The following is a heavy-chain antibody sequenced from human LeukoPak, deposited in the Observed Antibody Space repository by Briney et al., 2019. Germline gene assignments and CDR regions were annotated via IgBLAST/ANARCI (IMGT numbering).Heavy chain of an antibody. CDR3: ARGGSSSWLYYYYYMDV. Sequence: PGGSLRLSCTASEMTFSSYWMSWIRQPPGKGLEWIGEINHSGSTNYNPSLKSRVTISVDTSKNQFSLKLSSVTAADTAVYYCARGGSSSWLYYYYYMDVWGKGTTVTVS. CDR2: INHSGST. V-gene: IGHV4-34*01. CDR1: EMTFSSYW. D-gene: IGHD6-13*01. J-gene: IGHJ6*03.